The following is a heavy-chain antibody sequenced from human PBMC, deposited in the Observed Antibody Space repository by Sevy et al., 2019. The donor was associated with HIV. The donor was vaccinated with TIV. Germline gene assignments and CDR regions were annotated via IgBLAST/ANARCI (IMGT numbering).Heavy chain of an antibody. CDR3: AKDRVWELGDAFDI. CDR1: GFTFSSYA. J-gene: IGHJ3*02. V-gene: IGHV3-23*01. Sequence: GGSLRLSCAGSGFTFSSYAMNWVRQAPGKGLEWVSGLSGSGGSTKYADSVKGRFTISRDNSKNTLYLQMNSLRAEDTAVYYCAKDRVWELGDAFDIWGQGTMVTVSS. D-gene: IGHD1-26*01. CDR2: LSGSGGST.